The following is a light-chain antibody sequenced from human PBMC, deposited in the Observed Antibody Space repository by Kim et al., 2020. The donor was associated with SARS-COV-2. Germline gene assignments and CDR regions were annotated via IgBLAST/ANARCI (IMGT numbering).Light chain of an antibody. CDR1: QSVLYRSNNKNY. CDR2: WAS. J-gene: IGKJ1*01. V-gene: IGKV4-1*01. CDR3: QQYYSSWT. Sequence: DIMMTQFPDSLAVSLGERATINCKSSQSVLYRSNNKNYLAWYQQKSGQPPKLLIYWASARESGVPDRFSGSGSGTDFTLTISSLQAEDVAVYYCQQYYSSWTFGQGTKVDIK.